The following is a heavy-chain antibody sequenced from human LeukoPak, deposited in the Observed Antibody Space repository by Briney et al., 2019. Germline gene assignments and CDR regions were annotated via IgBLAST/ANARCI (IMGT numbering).Heavy chain of an antibody. D-gene: IGHD2-21*01. Sequence: ASVKVSCKASGYTFTGYYIHWVRQAPGQGLEWMGWINPNSGDTTYAQNFRGRVTMTRDAAISTAYMELSRLRSDDTAVYYCARGGSAAYLLDYWGQGTLVTVSS. CDR3: ARGGSAAYLLDY. CDR2: INPNSGDT. CDR1: GYTFTGYY. J-gene: IGHJ4*02. V-gene: IGHV1-2*02.